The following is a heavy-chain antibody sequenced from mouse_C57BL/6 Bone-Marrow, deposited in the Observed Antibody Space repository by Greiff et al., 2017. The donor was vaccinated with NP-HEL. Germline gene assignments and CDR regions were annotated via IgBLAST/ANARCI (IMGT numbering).Heavy chain of an antibody. D-gene: IGHD2-3*01. V-gene: IGHV1-26*01. CDR3: FYDGYFGYAMDY. Sequence: VQLQQSGPELVKPGASVKISCKASGYTFTDYYMNWVKQSHGKSLEWIGDINPNNGGTSYNQKLKGKATLTVDKSSSTAYMELRSLTSVYSAVYYCFYDGYFGYAMDYWGQGTSVTVSS. CDR2: INPNNGGT. CDR1: GYTFTDYY. J-gene: IGHJ4*01.